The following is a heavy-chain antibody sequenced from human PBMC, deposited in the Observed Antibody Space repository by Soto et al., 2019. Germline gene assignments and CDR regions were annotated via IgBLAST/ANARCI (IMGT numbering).Heavy chain of an antibody. CDR1: GGTFSSYA. CDR2: IIPIFGTA. J-gene: IGHJ2*01. Sequence: SVKVSCKASGGTFSSYAISWVRQAPGQGLEWMGGIIPIFGTANYAQKFQGRVTITADESTSTAYMELSSLRSEDTAVYYCAREPTETTVVTGAWYFDLWGRGTLVTVPS. D-gene: IGHD4-17*01. CDR3: AREPTETTVVTGAWYFDL. V-gene: IGHV1-69*13.